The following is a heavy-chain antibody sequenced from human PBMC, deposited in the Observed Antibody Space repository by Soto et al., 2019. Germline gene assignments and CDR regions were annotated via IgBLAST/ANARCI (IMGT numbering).Heavy chain of an antibody. CDR2: IIPIFGTA. V-gene: IGHV1-69*12. D-gene: IGHD4-17*01. CDR3: ARGTPRYGGNPPLWY. J-gene: IGHJ4*02. Sequence: QVQLVQSGAEVKKPGSSVKVSCKASGGTFSSYAISWVRQAPVQGLEWMGGIIPIFGTANYAQKFQGRVTITADESTSTAYMELGSLRSEDTAVYYCARGTPRYGGNPPLWYWGQGTLVTVSS. CDR1: GGTFSSYA.